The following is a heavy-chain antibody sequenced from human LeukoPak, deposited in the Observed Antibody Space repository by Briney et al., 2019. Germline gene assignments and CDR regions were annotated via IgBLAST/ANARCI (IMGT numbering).Heavy chain of an antibody. D-gene: IGHD2-15*01. J-gene: IGHJ5*02. CDR2: MNPNSGNT. CDR1: GYTFTSYD. CDR3: ARGYCSGGSCYYRVNWFDP. V-gene: IGHV1-8*01. Sequence: VSVKVSCKASGYTFTSYDINWVRQATGQGLEWMGWMNPNSGNTGYAQKFQGRVTMTRNTSISTAYMELSSLRSEDTAVYYCARGYCSGGSCYYRVNWFDPWGQGTLVTVSS.